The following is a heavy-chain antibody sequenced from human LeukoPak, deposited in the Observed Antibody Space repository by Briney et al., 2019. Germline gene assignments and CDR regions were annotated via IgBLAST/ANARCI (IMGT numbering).Heavy chain of an antibody. CDR1: GYTFTSYG. CDR3: ARARYAYYYYYGMDV. CDR2: ISAYNGNT. Sequence: ASVKVSCKASGYTFTSYGISWVRQAPGQGLEWMGWISAYNGNTNYAQKLQGRVTMTTDTSTSTAYMELRSLRSDDTAVYYCARARYAYYYYYGMDVWGQGTTVTVSS. J-gene: IGHJ6*02. D-gene: IGHD3-9*01. V-gene: IGHV1-18*01.